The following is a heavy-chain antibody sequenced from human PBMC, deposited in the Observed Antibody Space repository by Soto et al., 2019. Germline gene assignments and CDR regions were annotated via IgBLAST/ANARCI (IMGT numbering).Heavy chain of an antibody. CDR3: ARXLRSPRMQWLVSDAFDI. Sequence: ASVKVSCKASGYTFTTYFMHWVRQAPGQGLEWMGIINPSGGSTSYAQKFQGRVTMTRDTSTSTVYMELSSLRSDDTAVYYCARXLRSPRMQWLVSDAFDIWGQGTMVTVSS. V-gene: IGHV1-46*01. CDR2: INPSGGST. CDR1: GYTFTTYF. D-gene: IGHD6-19*01. J-gene: IGHJ3*02.